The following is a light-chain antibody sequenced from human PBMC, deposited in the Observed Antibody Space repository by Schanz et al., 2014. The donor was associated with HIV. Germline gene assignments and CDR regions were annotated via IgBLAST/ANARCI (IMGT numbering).Light chain of an antibody. CDR2: LNSDGSH. J-gene: IGLJ3*02. CDR1: SGHSSYA. V-gene: IGLV4-69*01. CDR3: QTWGPHWV. Sequence: QLVLTQSPSASASLGASVKLTCTLSSGHSSYAIAWHQQQPEKGPRYLMKLNSDGSHSKGDGIPDRFSGSSSGAERYLTISSLQSEDEADYYCQTWGPHWVFGGGTKLTVL.